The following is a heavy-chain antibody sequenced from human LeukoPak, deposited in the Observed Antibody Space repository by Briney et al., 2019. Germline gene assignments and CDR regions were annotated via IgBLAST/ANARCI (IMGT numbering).Heavy chain of an antibody. CDR2: IIPIFGTA. D-gene: IGHD3-16*01. CDR1: GDSIINFA. J-gene: IGHJ6*02. V-gene: IGHV1-69*01. Sequence: GSSVKVSCKASGDSIINFAVSWVRQAPGQGLEWMGGIIPIFGTAVYAQKFQGRVTITADESTSTTYMEMSSLKSEDTAIYYCTTRACGTGGCSSSFYYYYGLHFWGQGTTVSVSS. CDR3: TTRACGTGGCSSSFYYYYGLHF.